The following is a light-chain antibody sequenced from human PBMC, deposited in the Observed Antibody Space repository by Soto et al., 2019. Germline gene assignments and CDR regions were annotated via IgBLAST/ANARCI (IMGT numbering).Light chain of an antibody. CDR2: GAS. Sequence: EIVLTQSPGTLSLSPGERATLSCRASQTVTNNFLAWYQQKPGQAPRLLIFGASSRATGIPDRFGGSGSGTDFSLTLSGLEPEDVAVYYCQQYGSTPLFTFGPGTKVDFK. V-gene: IGKV3-20*01. J-gene: IGKJ3*01. CDR3: QQYGSTPLFT. CDR1: QTVTNNF.